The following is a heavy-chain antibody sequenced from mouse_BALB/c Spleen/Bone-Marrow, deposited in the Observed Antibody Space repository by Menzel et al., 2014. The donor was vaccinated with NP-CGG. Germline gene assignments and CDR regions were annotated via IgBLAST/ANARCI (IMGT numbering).Heavy chain of an antibody. Sequence: AQLQQSGAELVKPGASVKLSCTASGFNIKDTYMHWVKQRPEQGLEWIGRIDPANGNTKYDPKFQGKATITADTSSNTAYLQLSSLTSEDTAVYYCARDSPYAMDYWGQGTSVTVSS. J-gene: IGHJ4*01. CDR3: ARDSPYAMDY. CDR1: GFNIKDTY. V-gene: IGHV14-3*02. CDR2: IDPANGNT.